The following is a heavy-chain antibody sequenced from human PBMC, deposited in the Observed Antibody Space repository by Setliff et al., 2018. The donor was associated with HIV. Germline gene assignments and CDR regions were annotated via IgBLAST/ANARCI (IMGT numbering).Heavy chain of an antibody. J-gene: IGHJ4*02. CDR1: GYSFTNYW. CDR3: ARLSGLYYYDTSGYYYGHYFDY. V-gene: IGHV5-51*01. D-gene: IGHD3-22*01. Sequence: GESPKISCKGYGYSFTNYWIGWVRQMPGKGLEWMGIIYPGDSDTRYSPSFQGQVTISADKSISTAYLQWSSLKASDTAMYYCARLSGLYYYDTSGYYYGHYFDYWGQGTLVTVSS. CDR2: IYPGDSDT.